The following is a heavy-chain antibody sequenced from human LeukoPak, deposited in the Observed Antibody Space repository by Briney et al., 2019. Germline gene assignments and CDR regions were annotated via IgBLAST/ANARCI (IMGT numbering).Heavy chain of an antibody. Sequence: GGSLRLSCAASGFTFSDYYMSWIRQAPGKGLEWVSHISSGGTTISYADSVKGRFTISRDNAKNSLYLQMNSLRAEDTAVYYCAGGDNPGYGDYDFDYWGQGTLVTVSS. D-gene: IGHD4-17*01. J-gene: IGHJ4*02. V-gene: IGHV3-11*04. CDR1: GFTFSDYY. CDR3: AGGDNPGYGDYDFDY. CDR2: ISSGGTTI.